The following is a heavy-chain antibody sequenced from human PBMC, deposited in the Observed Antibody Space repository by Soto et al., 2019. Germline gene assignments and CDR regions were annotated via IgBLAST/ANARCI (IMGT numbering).Heavy chain of an antibody. J-gene: IGHJ3*02. CDR1: GGSISSSSYY. D-gene: IGHD3-22*01. Sequence: QLQLQESGPGLVKPSETLSLTCTVSGGSISSSSYYWGWIRQPPGKGLEWIGSIYYSGSTYYNTSHKSRVTISVETSKNQCSLKLSSVTAADTAVYYCARLSYYDSSGYFDDAFDIWGQGTMVTVSS. CDR2: IYYSGST. V-gene: IGHV4-39*01. CDR3: ARLSYYDSSGYFDDAFDI.